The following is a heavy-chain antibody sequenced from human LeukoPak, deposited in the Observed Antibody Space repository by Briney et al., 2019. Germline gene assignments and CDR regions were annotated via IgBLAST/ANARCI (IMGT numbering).Heavy chain of an antibody. CDR2: ISYDGSDK. D-gene: IGHD6-19*01. CDR3: ARDWGRRYSSGWYGDFDY. V-gene: IGHV3-30-3*01. Sequence: PGRSLRLSCAASGFTFSNYAMHWVRQAPGKGLEWVPVISYDGSDKYYADSVKGRFTISRDDSKNTLYLQMNSLRPEDTAVYYCARDWGRRYSSGWYGDFDYWGQGTLVTVSS. CDR1: GFTFSNYA. J-gene: IGHJ4*02.